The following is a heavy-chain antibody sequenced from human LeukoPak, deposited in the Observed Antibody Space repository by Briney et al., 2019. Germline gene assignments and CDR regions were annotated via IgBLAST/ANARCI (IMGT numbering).Heavy chain of an antibody. J-gene: IGHJ3*01. D-gene: IGHD3/OR15-3a*01. CDR1: GFTLNDCA. V-gene: IGHV3-23*01. Sequence: GGSLRLSCAASGFTLNDCAMTWVRQAPGKGLEWVSSIGDAGTYYADSVKGRFTISRDNPKNMLYLQLNSLRAGDTAMYYCAKNLGLFDVRGQGTMVTVSS. CDR2: IGDAGT. CDR3: AKNLGLFDV.